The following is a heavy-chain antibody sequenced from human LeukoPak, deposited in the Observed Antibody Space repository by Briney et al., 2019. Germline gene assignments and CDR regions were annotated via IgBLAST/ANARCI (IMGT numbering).Heavy chain of an antibody. D-gene: IGHD3-22*01. CDR1: GGSISSYY. J-gene: IGHJ4*02. CDR3: ARTYYYDSSGYPYFDY. V-gene: IGHV4-59*01. Sequence: PSETLSLTCTVSGGSISSYYWGWIRQPPGKGLEWIGYIYYSGSTNYNPSLKSRVTISVDTSKNQFSLKLSSVTAADTAVYYCARTYYYDSSGYPYFDYWGQGTLVTVSS. CDR2: IYYSGST.